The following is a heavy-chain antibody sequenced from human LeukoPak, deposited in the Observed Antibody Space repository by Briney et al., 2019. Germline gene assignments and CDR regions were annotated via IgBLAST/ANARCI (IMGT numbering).Heavy chain of an antibody. Sequence: GGSLRLSCAASGFTFSNYAMSWVRQAPGKGLEWVSAVTDSGDITYYADSVRGRFTISRDNSKNMVFLQMISLRAEDTAVYYCAKRRCSGSSCYLDYWGQGTLVTVSS. J-gene: IGHJ4*02. D-gene: IGHD2-2*01. CDR2: VTDSGDIT. V-gene: IGHV3-23*01. CDR1: GFTFSNYA. CDR3: AKRRCSGSSCYLDY.